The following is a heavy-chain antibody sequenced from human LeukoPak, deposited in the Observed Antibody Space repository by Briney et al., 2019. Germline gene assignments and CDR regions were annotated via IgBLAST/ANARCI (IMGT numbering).Heavy chain of an antibody. CDR1: GYTFTSYD. D-gene: IGHD3-10*01. CDR2: MNPNSGNT. CDR3: ARKKITMVRGVTPNWFDP. J-gene: IGHJ5*02. V-gene: IGHV1-8*01. Sequence: ASVKVSCKASGYTFTSYDINWVRQATGQGLEWMGWMNPNSGNTGYAQKFQGRVTMTKNTSISTAYMELSSLRSEDTAVYYCARKKITMVRGVTPNWFDPWGQGTLVTVSS.